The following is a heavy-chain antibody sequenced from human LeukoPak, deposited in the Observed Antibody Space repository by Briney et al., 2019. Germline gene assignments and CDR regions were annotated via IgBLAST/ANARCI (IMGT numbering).Heavy chain of an antibody. J-gene: IGHJ4*02. CDR2: INSDGSST. CDR3: ARNQLLSRYYFDY. CDR1: GFTFSSYW. V-gene: IGHV3-74*01. Sequence: GGSLRLSCAASGFTFSSYWMHWVRQAPGKGLVWVSRINSDGSSTSYADSVKGRFTISRDNAKNSLYLQMNSLRAEDTAVYYCARNQLLSRYYFDYWGQGTLVTVSS. D-gene: IGHD2-2*01.